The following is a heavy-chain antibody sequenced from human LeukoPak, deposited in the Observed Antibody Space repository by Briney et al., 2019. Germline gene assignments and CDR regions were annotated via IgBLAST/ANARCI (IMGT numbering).Heavy chain of an antibody. CDR1: GFTFDDYA. CDR3: ARRPLSSGWSFFDY. D-gene: IGHD6-19*01. CDR2: ISWNSGSI. V-gene: IGHV3-9*01. J-gene: IGHJ4*02. Sequence: PGGSLRLSCAASGFTFDDYAMHWVRQAPGKGLEWVSGISWNSGSIGYADSVKGRFTISRDNAKNSLYLQMNSLRAEDTALYYCARRPLSSGWSFFDYWGQGTLVTVSS.